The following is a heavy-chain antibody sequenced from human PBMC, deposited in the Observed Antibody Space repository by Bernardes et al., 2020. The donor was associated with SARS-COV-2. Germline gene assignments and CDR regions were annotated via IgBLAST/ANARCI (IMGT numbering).Heavy chain of an antibody. CDR3: AKSRLGWELLSDPPDY. V-gene: IGHV3-30*18. D-gene: IGHD1-26*01. CDR1: GFIFSNYA. CDR2: ISFDGNNK. J-gene: IGHJ4*02. Sequence: GGSLRLSCVASGFIFSNYAMHWVRQAPGKGLQWLAVISFDGNNKYYADSVKGRFTISRDNSKNTLYLQMNSLRPEDTAVYYCAKSRLGWELLSDPPDYWGQGTLVIVSS.